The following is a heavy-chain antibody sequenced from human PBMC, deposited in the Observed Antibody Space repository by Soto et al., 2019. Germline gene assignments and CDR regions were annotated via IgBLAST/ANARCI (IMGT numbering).Heavy chain of an antibody. CDR2: INAGNGNT. CDR3: ARVTRYSSSCPLGY. V-gene: IGHV1-3*01. CDR1: GYTFTSYA. Sequence: QVQLVQSGAEVKKPGASVKVSCKASGYTFTSYAMHWVRQAPGQRLEWMGWINAGNGNTEYSQKFQGRVTITRDTSASTAYMELSSLRSEDTAVYYCARVTRYSSSCPLGYWGQGTLVTVSS. D-gene: IGHD6-13*01. J-gene: IGHJ4*02.